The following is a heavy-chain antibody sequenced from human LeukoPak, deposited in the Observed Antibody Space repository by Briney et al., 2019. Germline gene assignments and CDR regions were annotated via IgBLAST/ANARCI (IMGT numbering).Heavy chain of an antibody. Sequence: SETLSLTCAVYGGSFSGYYWSWIRQPPGKGLEWIGEINHSGSTNYNPSLKSRVTISVDTSKNQFSLKLSSVTAADAAVYYCAGGDLGRVAGTRVYYYYYGMDVWGQGTTVTVSS. V-gene: IGHV4-34*01. D-gene: IGHD2-15*01. CDR1: GGSFSGYY. CDR2: INHSGST. CDR3: AGGDLGRVAGTRVYYYYYGMDV. J-gene: IGHJ6*02.